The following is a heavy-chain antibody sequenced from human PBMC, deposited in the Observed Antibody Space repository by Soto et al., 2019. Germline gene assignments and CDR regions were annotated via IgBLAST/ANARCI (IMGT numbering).Heavy chain of an antibody. V-gene: IGHV1-69*19. CDR3: ARGPNWGYRFDS. CDR2: LIPLFGTT. D-gene: IGHD7-27*01. J-gene: IGHJ4*02. CDR1: GGTFSGHA. Sequence: QVQLVQSGAEVKKPGSSVKVSCEASGGTFSGHAISWVRQAPGQGPEWMGGLIPLFGTTQHAQNFQDRLTITADQSTSTAYMELTSLRFADTAIYYCARGPNWGYRFDSWGQGTLVPVSS.